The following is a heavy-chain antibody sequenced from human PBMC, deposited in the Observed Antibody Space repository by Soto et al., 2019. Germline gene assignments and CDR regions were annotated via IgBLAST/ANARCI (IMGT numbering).Heavy chain of an antibody. J-gene: IGHJ6*02. V-gene: IGHV5-10-1*01. CDR3: ARAFVVVPAAIDYYYGMDV. CDR1: GYSFTSYW. Sequence: GESLKISCKGSGYSFTSYWISWVRQMPGKGLEWMGRIDPSDSYTNYSPSFQGHVTISADKSISTAYLQWSSLKASDTAMYYCARAFVVVPAAIDYYYGMDVWGPGTTVTVSS. D-gene: IGHD2-2*02. CDR2: IDPSDSYT.